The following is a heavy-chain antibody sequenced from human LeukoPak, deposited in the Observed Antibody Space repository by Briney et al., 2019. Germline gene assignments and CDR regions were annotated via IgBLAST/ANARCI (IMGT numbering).Heavy chain of an antibody. V-gene: IGHV3-72*01. Sequence: GRSLRLSCAASGFTFSNAWMSWVRQAPGKGVEWVGGSRNRAKSYTTDYAASVKGRFTISRDDSKSTLYLQMNSLETEDTAVYYCSRDATGDHWGQGTLVSVSS. J-gene: IGHJ4*02. CDR3: SRDATGDH. CDR1: GFTFSNAW. CDR2: SRNRAKSYTT.